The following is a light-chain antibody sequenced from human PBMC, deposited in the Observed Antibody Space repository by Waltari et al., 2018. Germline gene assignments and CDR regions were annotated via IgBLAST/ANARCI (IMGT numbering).Light chain of an antibody. V-gene: IGKV3-11*01. J-gene: IGKJ1*01. CDR2: DAS. CDR3: QQRSNGPPWT. Sequence: EIVLTQSPATLSLSPGERANLSCRARQRCSSYLSWYQQKHAQAPRLLIYDASNSATGSPARFSGSGSGTDFTLTIGSLEPEDFAVYYCQQRSNGPPWTVGQGTKVEIK. CDR1: QRCSSY.